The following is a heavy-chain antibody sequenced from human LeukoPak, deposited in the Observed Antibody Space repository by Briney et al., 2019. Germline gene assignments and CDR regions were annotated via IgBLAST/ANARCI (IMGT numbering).Heavy chain of an antibody. V-gene: IGHV3-48*03. CDR3: ARDPDHYGPGDY. CDR2: ISSSASTI. D-gene: IGHD4-17*01. J-gene: IGHJ4*02. Sequence: PGGSLRLSCAASGFSFSNYEMNWVRQAPGKGLEWVSYISSSASTIYYADSVKGRFTISRDHAKNSLYLQMNSLRAEDTAVYDCARDPDHYGPGDYWGQGTLVTVSS. CDR1: GFSFSNYE.